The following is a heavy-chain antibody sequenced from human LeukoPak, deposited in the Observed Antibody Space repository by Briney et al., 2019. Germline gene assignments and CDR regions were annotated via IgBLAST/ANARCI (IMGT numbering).Heavy chain of an antibody. CDR3: ARELFGSGSCPDG. Sequence: GGSLRLSCSASGFTFSYYAIHWVRQAPGKGLEWWHLKGRITISRDNSKNTVYLQMNSLRAEDTAVYYCARELFGSGSCPDGWGQGTLVTVSS. D-gene: IGHD3-10*01. J-gene: IGHJ4*02. CDR1: GFTFSYYA. V-gene: IGHV3-33*01.